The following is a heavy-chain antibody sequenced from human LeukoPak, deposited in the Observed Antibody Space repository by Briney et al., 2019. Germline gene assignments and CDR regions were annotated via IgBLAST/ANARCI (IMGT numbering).Heavy chain of an antibody. V-gene: IGHV3-48*01. CDR3: AKIWLGRDIQRGVTVRELPPSPFDY. CDR1: GFTFSTFS. D-gene: IGHD1-26*01. Sequence: PGGSLRLSCAASGFTFSTFSMNWVRQAPGKGLEWVSYISGFSSIIYYADSVKGRFTISRDNSKNTLYLQMNSLRAEDTAVYYCAKIWLGRDIQRGVTVRELPPSPFDYWGQGTLVTVSS. CDR2: ISGFSSII. J-gene: IGHJ4*02.